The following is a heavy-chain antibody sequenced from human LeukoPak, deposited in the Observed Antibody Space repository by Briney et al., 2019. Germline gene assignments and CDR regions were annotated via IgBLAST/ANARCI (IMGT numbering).Heavy chain of an antibody. J-gene: IGHJ4*02. V-gene: IGHV4-34*01. D-gene: IGHD3-3*01. CDR3: ARGDYTIFGVVMASYFDY. CDR2: INHSGST. Sequence: SETLSLTCAVYGGSFSGYYWSWIRQPPGKGLEWIGEINHSGSTNYNPSLKSRVTISVDTSKNQFSLKLSSVTAADTAVYYCARGDYTIFGVVMASYFDYWGQRTLVTVSS. CDR1: GGSFSGYY.